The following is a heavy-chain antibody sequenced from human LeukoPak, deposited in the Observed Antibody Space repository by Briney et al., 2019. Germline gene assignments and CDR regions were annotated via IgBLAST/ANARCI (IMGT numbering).Heavy chain of an antibody. Sequence: GASVKVSCKLSGYTLTEKAMHWVRQTPGRGPEWMGGFDPEDGQTLYAQKFQGRVSMTEDTSTDTIYMELSRLRFEDTAVYYCATVKGVAAAMAWYFDSWGQGTLVTVSS. CDR1: GYTLTEKA. J-gene: IGHJ4*02. D-gene: IGHD2-2*01. CDR2: FDPEDGQT. V-gene: IGHV1-24*01. CDR3: ATVKGVAAAMAWYFDS.